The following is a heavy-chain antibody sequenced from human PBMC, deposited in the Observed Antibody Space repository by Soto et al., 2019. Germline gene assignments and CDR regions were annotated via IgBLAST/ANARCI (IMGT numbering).Heavy chain of an antibody. J-gene: IGHJ3*02. CDR2: IIPIFGTA. V-gene: IGHV1-69*13. CDR1: GGTFSSYA. CDR3: AHIYDSITGDAFDI. Sequence: SSVKVSCKASGGTFSSYAISWVRQAPGQGLEWMGGIIPIFGTANYAQKFQGRVTITADESTSTAYMELSSLRSEDTAVYYCAHIYDSITGDAFDIWGQGTMVTVSS. D-gene: IGHD3-22*01.